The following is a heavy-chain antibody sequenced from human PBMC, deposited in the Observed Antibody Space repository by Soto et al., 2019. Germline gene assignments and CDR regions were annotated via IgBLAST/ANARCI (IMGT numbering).Heavy chain of an antibody. CDR2: IYYSGST. J-gene: IGHJ4*02. CDR3: PREVKYGGYFEY. V-gene: IGHV4-59*01. CDR1: GDSISSYY. D-gene: IGHD4-17*01. Sequence: QVQLQQSRPGLVKPSETLFLTCTVSGDSISSYYWSWIRLPPGKGLEWIGYIYYSGSTNYNPSLMIRVIISLETAKDQFSPELSSVTAAYTAVYYWPREVKYGGYFEYWGRGTLVTVSS.